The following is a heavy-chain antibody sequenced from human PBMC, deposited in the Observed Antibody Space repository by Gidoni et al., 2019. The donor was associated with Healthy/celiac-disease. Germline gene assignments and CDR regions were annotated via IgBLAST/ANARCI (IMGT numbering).Heavy chain of an antibody. CDR2: IYWDADK. CDR1: GFSRSTSGVG. J-gene: IGHJ4*02. V-gene: IGHV2-5*02. Sequence: QITLKESGPTLVKPTQTLTLTCTFSGFSRSTSGVGVGWIRQPPGKAMKWLALIYWDADKRYSPSLKSRLTNTKDTSKNQVVLTMTNMDTVDTATYYCAHRSTVTTWDYWGQGTLVTVSS. D-gene: IGHD4-17*01. CDR3: AHRSTVTTWDY.